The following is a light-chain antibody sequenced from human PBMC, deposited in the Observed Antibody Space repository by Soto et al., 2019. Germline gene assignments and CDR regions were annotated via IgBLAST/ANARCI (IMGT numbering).Light chain of an antibody. Sequence: EIVLTQSPATLSLSPGERATLSCRASQSVSSYLAWYQQKPGQAPRLLIDDTSNRATGIPARFSGSGSGTDFTLTISSLEPEDFAVYYCKQRSNWPWTFGQGTKVDIK. J-gene: IGKJ1*01. CDR1: QSVSSY. CDR3: KQRSNWPWT. CDR2: DTS. V-gene: IGKV3-11*01.